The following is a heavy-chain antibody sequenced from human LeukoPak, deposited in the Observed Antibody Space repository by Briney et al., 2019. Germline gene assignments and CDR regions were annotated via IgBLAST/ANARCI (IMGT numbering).Heavy chain of an antibody. D-gene: IGHD6-19*01. Sequence: PGGSLRLSCAASGFTFSSYAMSWVRQAPGKGLEWVSAISGSGGSTYYADPVKGRFTISRDNSKNTLYLQMNSLRAEDTAVYYCAKFHSARLAGPKYYFDYWGQGTLVTVSS. CDR1: GFTFSSYA. CDR2: ISGSGGST. CDR3: AKFHSARLAGPKYYFDY. V-gene: IGHV3-23*01. J-gene: IGHJ4*02.